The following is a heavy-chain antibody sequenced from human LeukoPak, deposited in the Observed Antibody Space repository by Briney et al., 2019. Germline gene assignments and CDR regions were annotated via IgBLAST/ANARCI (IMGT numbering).Heavy chain of an antibody. V-gene: IGHV4-39*07. CDR2: INHSGST. Sequence: PSETLSLTCTVSGGSISSSSYYWGWIRQPPGKGLEWIGEINHSGSTNYNPSLKSRVTISVDTSKNQFSLKLSSVTAADTAVYYCARGNITIFGVVSYYYYYGMDVWGQGTTITVSS. CDR3: ARGNITIFGVVSYYYYYGMDV. J-gene: IGHJ6*02. CDR1: GGSISSSSYY. D-gene: IGHD3-3*01.